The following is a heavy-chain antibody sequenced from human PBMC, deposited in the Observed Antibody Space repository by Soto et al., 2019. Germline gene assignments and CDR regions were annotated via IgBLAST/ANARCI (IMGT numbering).Heavy chain of an antibody. CDR3: AHSPCSGGNCYLFDY. V-gene: IGHV2-5*02. Sequence: QITLKESGPALVKPTQSLTLTCTISGFSLRTSGVSVGWIRQPPGKAREWLALIYWDDGQRYSPSLKTRLTITKDTSRNQVVLTMTNMDPVDTATYYCAHSPCSGGNCYLFDYWGQGTLVTVSS. D-gene: IGHD2-15*01. CDR2: IYWDDGQ. J-gene: IGHJ4*02. CDR1: GFSLRTSGVS.